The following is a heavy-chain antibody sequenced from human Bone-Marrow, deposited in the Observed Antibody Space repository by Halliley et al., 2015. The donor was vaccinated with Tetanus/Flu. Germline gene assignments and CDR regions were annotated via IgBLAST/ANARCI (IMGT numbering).Heavy chain of an antibody. CDR1: GLKIDDYG. Sequence: SLRLSCAVSGLKIDDYGMHWVRQAPGKGLEWVSGISWNSGNIDYADSVKGRFSVSRDNAKNSLYLQMNSLRPEDTALYYCAKNFHPRESGHFDGFESLGRGTLVSVSS. V-gene: IGHV3-9*01. D-gene: IGHD3-9*01. J-gene: IGHJ5*01. CDR3: AKNFHPRESGHFDGFES. CDR2: ISWNSGNI.